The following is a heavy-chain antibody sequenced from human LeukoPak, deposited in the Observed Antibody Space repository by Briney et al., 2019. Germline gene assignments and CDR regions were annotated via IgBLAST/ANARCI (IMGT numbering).Heavy chain of an antibody. Sequence: ASVKVSCKASGYTFTGYYMHWVRQAPGQGLEWMGWINPNSGNTGYAQKFQGRVTITRNTSISTAYMELSSLRSEDTAVYYCARRLYDSSGYAFDIWGQGTMVTVSS. J-gene: IGHJ3*02. CDR3: ARRLYDSSGYAFDI. CDR2: INPNSGNT. CDR1: GYTFTGYY. V-gene: IGHV1-8*03. D-gene: IGHD3-22*01.